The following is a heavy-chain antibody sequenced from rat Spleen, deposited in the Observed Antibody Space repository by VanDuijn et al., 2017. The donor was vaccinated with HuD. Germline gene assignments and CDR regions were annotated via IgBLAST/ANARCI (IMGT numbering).Heavy chain of an antibody. CDR3: AVSGYGY. V-gene: IGHV5-29*01. CDR1: GFTFSDYY. Sequence: EVQLVESDGGLVQPGRSLKLSCAASGFTFSDYYMAWVRQAPTKGLEWVATINFDGSSTYYRDSVKGRFTISRDNAENTVYLQMNSLRSEDTATYYCAVSGYGYWGQGVMVTVSS. J-gene: IGHJ2*01. CDR2: INFDGSST. D-gene: IGHD4-3*01.